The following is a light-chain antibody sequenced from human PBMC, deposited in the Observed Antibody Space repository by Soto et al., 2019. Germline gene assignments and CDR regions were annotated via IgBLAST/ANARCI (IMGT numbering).Light chain of an antibody. V-gene: IGLV1-40*01. CDR3: QSYDSSLSGLYV. Sequence: QPVLTQPPSVSGAPGQRVTISCTGSSSNIGAGYDVHWYQQLPGTAPKLLIYGNSNRPSGVPDRFSGSKSGTSASLAITGLQAEDEADYSCQSYDSSLSGLYVFGTWTKLTVL. J-gene: IGLJ1*01. CDR2: GNS. CDR1: SSNIGAGYD.